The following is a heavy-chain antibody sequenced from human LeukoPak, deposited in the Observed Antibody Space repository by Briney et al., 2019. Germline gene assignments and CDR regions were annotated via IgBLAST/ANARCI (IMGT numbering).Heavy chain of an antibody. V-gene: IGHV1-8*01. CDR2: MNPNSGNT. CDR3: ARVPLPSGYSGFDP. CDR1: GYTFTSYV. J-gene: IGHJ5*02. D-gene: IGHD6-13*01. Sequence: ASVKVSCKASGYTFTSYVINWVRQATGQGLEWMGWMNPNSGNTGYAQKFQGRVTMTRNTSISTAYMELSSLRSEDTAVYYCARVPLPSGYSGFDPWGQGTLVTVSS.